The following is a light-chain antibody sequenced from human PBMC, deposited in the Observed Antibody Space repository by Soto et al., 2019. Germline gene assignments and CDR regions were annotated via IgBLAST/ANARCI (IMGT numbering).Light chain of an antibody. CDR2: EDN. Sequence: NFMLTQPHSVSESPGKTVTISCTRSSGSIASNYVQWYQQRPGSAPTTVIYEDNQRPSGVPDRFSGSIDSSSNSASLTISGLKTEDEADYYCQSYDSSNRPVVFGGGTKVTVL. CDR3: QSYDSSNRPVV. V-gene: IGLV6-57*04. J-gene: IGLJ2*01. CDR1: SGSIASNY.